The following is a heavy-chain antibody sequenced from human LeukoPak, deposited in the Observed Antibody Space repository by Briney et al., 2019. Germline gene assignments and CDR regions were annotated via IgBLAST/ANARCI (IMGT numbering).Heavy chain of an antibody. CDR1: GGSISSGGYS. Sequence: SQTLSLTCAVSGGSISSGGYSWSWIRQPPGKGLEWIGYIYHSGSTYYNPSLKSRVTISVDRSKNQFSLNLSSVTAADTAVYYCARGLEQLLWFGETPAWFDYWGQGTLVTVSS. D-gene: IGHD3-10*01. CDR3: ARGLEQLLWFGETPAWFDY. J-gene: IGHJ4*02. V-gene: IGHV4-30-2*01. CDR2: IYHSGST.